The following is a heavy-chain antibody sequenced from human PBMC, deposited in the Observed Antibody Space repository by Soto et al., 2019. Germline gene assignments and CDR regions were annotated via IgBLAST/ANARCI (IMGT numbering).Heavy chain of an antibody. CDR3: ARNQYYDILTGFDY. D-gene: IGHD3-9*01. V-gene: IGHV1-18*01. J-gene: IGHJ4*02. CDR1: GYTFTSYG. CDR2: ISAYKGNT. Sequence: QVPLVQSGGEVKKPGASVKVSCKASGYTFTSYGISWVRQAPGQGLEWMGWISAYKGNTNYAQKFQGRVTMTADTSTGTAYMELRSLTSDDTAVYYCARNQYYDILTGFDYWGQGSLVTVSS.